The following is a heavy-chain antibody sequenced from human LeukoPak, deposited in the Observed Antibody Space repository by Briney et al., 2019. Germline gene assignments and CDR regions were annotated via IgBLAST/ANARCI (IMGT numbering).Heavy chain of an antibody. V-gene: IGHV3-48*01. CDR2: ISSSSSTI. CDR3: ASALYSYGSGGADY. J-gene: IGHJ4*02. Sequence: GGSLRLSCAASGFTFSSYSMNWVRQAPGKGLEWVSYISSSSSTIYYVDSVKGRFAISRDNAKNSLYLQMNSLRAEDTAVYYCASALYSYGSGGADYWGQGTLVTVSS. CDR1: GFTFSSYS. D-gene: IGHD5-18*01.